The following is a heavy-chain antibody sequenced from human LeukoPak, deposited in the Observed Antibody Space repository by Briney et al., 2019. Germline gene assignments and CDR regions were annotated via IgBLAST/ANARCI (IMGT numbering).Heavy chain of an antibody. D-gene: IGHD6-13*01. CDR3: ARLGAAAVDY. J-gene: IGHJ4*02. V-gene: IGHV1-46*01. CDR1: GYIFTSYY. Sequence: ASVKVSCKASGYIFTSYYMHWVRQAPGQGLEWMGIINPSGGSTSYGQKFQGRVTMTRDRSTSTVYMEVSSMRFEDTAVYYCARLGAAAVDYWGQGTLVTVSS. CDR2: INPSGGST.